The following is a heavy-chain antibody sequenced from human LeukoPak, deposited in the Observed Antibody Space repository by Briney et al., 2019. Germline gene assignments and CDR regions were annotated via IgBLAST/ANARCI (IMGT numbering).Heavy chain of an antibody. D-gene: IGHD5-12*01. V-gene: IGHV1-8*01. CDR1: GYTFTSYD. CDR3: ARPLRGYSPFDS. Sequence: ALVKVSCKACGYTFTSYDINWVRQATGQGLEWMGWMNPNTGRTGSAQRFQGRVTMTINTSTSTAYMELRSLRSEDTAVYYCARPLRGYSPFDSWGQGTLVTVSS. J-gene: IGHJ4*02. CDR2: MNPNTGRT.